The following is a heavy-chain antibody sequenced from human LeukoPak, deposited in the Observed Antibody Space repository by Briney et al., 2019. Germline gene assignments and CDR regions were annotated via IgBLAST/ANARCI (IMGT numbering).Heavy chain of an antibody. V-gene: IGHV3-33*01. Sequence: PERSLRLSCAASGFTFSTYGMHWVRQAPGKGLEWVAVIWYDGSNKYYADSVKGRFTISRDNSKNTLFLQMASLRAEDTAVYYCATELNVGTAMAFDYWGQGTLVTVSS. D-gene: IGHD5-18*01. CDR3: ATELNVGTAMAFDY. CDR1: GFTFSTYG. J-gene: IGHJ4*02. CDR2: IWYDGSNK.